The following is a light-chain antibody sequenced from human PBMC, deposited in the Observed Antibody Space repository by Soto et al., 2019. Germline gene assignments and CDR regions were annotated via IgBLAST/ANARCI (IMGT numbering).Light chain of an antibody. V-gene: IGKV1-6*01. CDR3: QQSYSTPPIT. CDR2: ATS. Sequence: AIQMTQSPSSLSASVGDRVTITCRASQGIRNGLGWYQQKPGKAPKLLIYATSSLQGGVPSRFSGSGSGTDFTLTISSLQPEDFATYYCQQSYSTPPITFGQGTRLEIK. J-gene: IGKJ5*01. CDR1: QGIRNG.